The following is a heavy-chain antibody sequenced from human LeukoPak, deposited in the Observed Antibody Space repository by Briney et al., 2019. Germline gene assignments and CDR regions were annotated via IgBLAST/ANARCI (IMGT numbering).Heavy chain of an antibody. CDR3: AKGSTVASGYYFDY. CDR2: FSGRGGHT. Sequence: GGSLRLSCSASGFIFSQYVMGWVRQAPGKGLEWVSSFSGRGGHTYYADSVKGRFTISRDNSKNTLYLQMNSLRGEDTAVYHCAKGSTVASGYYFDYWGQGTLVTVSS. J-gene: IGHJ4*02. V-gene: IGHV3-23*01. D-gene: IGHD3-22*01. CDR1: GFIFSQYV.